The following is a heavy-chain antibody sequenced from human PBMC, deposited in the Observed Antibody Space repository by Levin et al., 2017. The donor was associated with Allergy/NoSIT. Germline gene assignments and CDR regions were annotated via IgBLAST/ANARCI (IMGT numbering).Heavy chain of an antibody. CDR3: ARLYCSSTSCYAGRNYYYYMDV. CDR1: GFTFSSYW. V-gene: IGHV3-74*01. CDR2: INSDGSIT. D-gene: IGHD2-2*01. J-gene: IGHJ6*03. Sequence: GGSLRLSCAASGFTFSSYWMHWVRQAPGKGLVWVSRINSDGSITTYADSVKGRFTISRDNAKNTLYLQMNSLRAEDTAVYYCARLYCSSTSCYAGRNYYYYMDVWGKGTTVTVSS.